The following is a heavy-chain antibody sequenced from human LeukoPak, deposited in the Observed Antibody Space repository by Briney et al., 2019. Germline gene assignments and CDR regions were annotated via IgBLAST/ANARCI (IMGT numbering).Heavy chain of an antibody. J-gene: IGHJ4*02. D-gene: IGHD4-17*01. CDR3: ARTLTVTIFDY. V-gene: IGHV4-59*01. CDR2: IYYSGST. Sequence: SETLSLTCTVSGGSISSYYWSWIRQPPGKGLEWIGYIYYSGSTNYNPSLKSRVTISVDTSKNQFSLKLSSVTAADTAVYYCARTLTVTIFDYWSQGTLVTVSS. CDR1: GGSISSYY.